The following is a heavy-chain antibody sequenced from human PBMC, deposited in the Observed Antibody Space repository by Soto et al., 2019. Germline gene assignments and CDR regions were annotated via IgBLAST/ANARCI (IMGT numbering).Heavy chain of an antibody. CDR1: GGSFSGYY. V-gene: IGHV4-34*01. Sequence: SETLSLTCAVYGGSFSGYYWSWIRQPPGKGLEWIGEINHSGSTNYNPSLKSRVTISVDTSKNQFSLKLSSVTAADTAVYYCARGVGSSWYYYNPRGWFDPWGQGTLVTVSS. D-gene: IGHD6-13*01. CDR3: ARGVGSSWYYYNPRGWFDP. J-gene: IGHJ5*02. CDR2: INHSGST.